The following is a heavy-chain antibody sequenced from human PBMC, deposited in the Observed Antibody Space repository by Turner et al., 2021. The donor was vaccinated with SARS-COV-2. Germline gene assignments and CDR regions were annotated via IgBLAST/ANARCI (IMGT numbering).Heavy chain of an antibody. Sequence: QVQLVESGGGVVQPGRSLRLSCAASGFTFSRYGMHWVRQAPGKGLEWVAVILYDGSNKYYADSVKGRFTISRDISKSTLYLQMNSLRAEDTAVYYCAKVVSPYCSGGSCYSSPADYWGQGTLVTVSS. CDR1: GFTFSRYG. D-gene: IGHD2-15*01. CDR2: ILYDGSNK. V-gene: IGHV3-30*18. CDR3: AKVVSPYCSGGSCYSSPADY. J-gene: IGHJ4*02.